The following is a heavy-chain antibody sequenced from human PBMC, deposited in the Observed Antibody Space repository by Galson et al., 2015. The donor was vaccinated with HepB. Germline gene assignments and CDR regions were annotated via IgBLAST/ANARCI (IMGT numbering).Heavy chain of an antibody. D-gene: IGHD3-22*01. V-gene: IGHV1-2*02. J-gene: IGHJ1*01. Sequence: SVKVSCKASGYTFTGYYIHWVRQAPGQGLEWMGWINPNTSGTNYAQKFQGRVTMTSDTSISTAYMELSRLRSDDTAVYYCARDYYDSSGPPAEYYQHWGQGTLVTAPS. CDR3: ARDYYDSSGPPAEYYQH. CDR2: INPNTSGT. CDR1: GYTFTGYY.